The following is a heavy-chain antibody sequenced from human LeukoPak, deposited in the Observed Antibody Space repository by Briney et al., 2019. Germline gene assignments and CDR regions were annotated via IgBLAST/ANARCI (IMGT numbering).Heavy chain of an antibody. D-gene: IGHD6-13*01. Sequence: PSETLSLTCTVSGGSMTSYYWSWVRQPPGKGLEWIGSIYHSGSTYYNPSLKSRVTISVDTSKNQFSLKLSSVTAADTAVYYCARGSTAYSSSWFNYWGQGTLVTVSS. V-gene: IGHV4-38-2*02. CDR1: GGSMTSYY. J-gene: IGHJ4*02. CDR3: ARGSTAYSSSWFNY. CDR2: IYHSGST.